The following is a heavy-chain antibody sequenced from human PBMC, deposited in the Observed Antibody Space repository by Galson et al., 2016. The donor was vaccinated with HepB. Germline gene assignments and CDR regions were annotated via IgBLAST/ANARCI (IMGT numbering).Heavy chain of an antibody. V-gene: IGHV5-10-1*01. D-gene: IGHD6-6*01. CDR1: GYSFTTYW. Sequence: QSGAEVKKPGESLRISCHGSGYSFTTYWISWVRQMPGKGLEWMGRIDPSDSQTNYSPSFQGHVTIPGDKSTRTAYLQWSSLKASDTAIYYCARHYSSSERFDFDYWGQGTLITVSS. CDR3: ARHYSSSERFDFDY. CDR2: IDPSDSQT. J-gene: IGHJ4*02.